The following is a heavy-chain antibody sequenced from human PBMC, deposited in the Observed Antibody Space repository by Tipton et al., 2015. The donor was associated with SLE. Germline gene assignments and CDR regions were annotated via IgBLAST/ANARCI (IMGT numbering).Heavy chain of an antibody. V-gene: IGHV3-9*01. CDR3: AKDSSGYYDNSFDY. J-gene: IGHJ4*02. CDR2: ISWNGYDI. Sequence: SLRLSCAASGFSFYDYAMHWVRQVPGKGLEWVSSISWNGYDIAYADSVRGRFNISRDNAKNFLYLHMNSPRPEDTALYYCAKDSSGYYDNSFDYWGRGTLVTVSS. D-gene: IGHD3-22*01. CDR1: GFSFYDYA.